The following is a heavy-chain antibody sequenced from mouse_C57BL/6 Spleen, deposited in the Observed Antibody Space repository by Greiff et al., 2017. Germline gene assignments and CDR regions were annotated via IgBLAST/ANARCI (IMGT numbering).Heavy chain of an antibody. V-gene: IGHV1-9*01. Sequence: VQLVESGAELMKPGASVKLSCKATGYTFTGYWIEWVKQRPGHGLEWIGEIVPGSGSTNYNEKFKGKATFTADTSSNTAYMQLSSLTTEDSAIYYCARGGYYGSVYYYAMDYWGQGTSVTVSS. CDR2: IVPGSGST. J-gene: IGHJ4*01. D-gene: IGHD1-1*01. CDR1: GYTFTGYW. CDR3: ARGGYYGSVYYYAMDY.